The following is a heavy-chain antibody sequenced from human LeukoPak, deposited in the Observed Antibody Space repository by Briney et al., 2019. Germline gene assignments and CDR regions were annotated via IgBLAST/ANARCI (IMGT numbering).Heavy chain of an antibody. Sequence: GASVKVSCKASGYTFSNFDVNWVRQAPGQGLEWMAWMNPGSGDTGYEGKFQARLTMSSNTSITTASMELSSLTSDDTAVYYCARSRRGYYMAVWGKGTTVIVSS. J-gene: IGHJ6*03. CDR3: ARSRRGYYMAV. V-gene: IGHV1-8*02. CDR2: MNPGSGDT. CDR1: GYTFSNFD.